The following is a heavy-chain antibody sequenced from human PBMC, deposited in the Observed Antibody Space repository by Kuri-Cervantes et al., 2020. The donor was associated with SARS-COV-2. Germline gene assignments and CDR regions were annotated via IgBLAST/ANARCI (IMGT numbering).Heavy chain of an antibody. CDR1: GGTFSSYA. V-gene: IGHV3-30*16. CDR3: AREHSEWAYGMDV. J-gene: IGHJ6*02. D-gene: IGHD1-26*01. CDR2: ISYDGSNK. Sequence: SCKASGGTFSSYAISWVRQAPGQGLEWVAVISYDGSNKYYADSVKGRFTISRDNSKNTLYLQMNSLRAEDTAVYYCAREHSEWAYGMDVWGQGTTVTVSS.